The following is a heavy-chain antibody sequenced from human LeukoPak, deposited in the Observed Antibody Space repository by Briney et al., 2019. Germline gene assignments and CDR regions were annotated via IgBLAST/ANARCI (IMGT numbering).Heavy chain of an antibody. Sequence: SVKVSCKASGGTFSSYAISWVRQAPGQGLEWMGGIIPIFGTANYAENFQGRVTITTDEITSTAYMELRSLRYEDTAVYYCASPDASMVSAFDYWGQGTLVTVSS. J-gene: IGHJ4*02. D-gene: IGHD5-18*01. CDR1: GGTFSSYA. CDR2: IIPIFGTA. CDR3: ASPDASMVSAFDY. V-gene: IGHV1-69*05.